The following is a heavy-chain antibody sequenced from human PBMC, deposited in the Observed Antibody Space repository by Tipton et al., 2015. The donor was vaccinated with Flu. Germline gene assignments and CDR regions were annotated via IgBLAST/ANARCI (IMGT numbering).Heavy chain of an antibody. Sequence: QSGAEVKKPVESLKISCKGSGYSFTSYWIGWVRQMPGKGREWMGIIYPGDSDTRYSPSFQGQVTISADKSISTAYLQWSSLKASDTAMYYCVRQPYLGDYGGYFVYWGQGTLVTVSS. J-gene: IGHJ4*02. CDR2: IYPGDSDT. V-gene: IGHV5-51*01. CDR1: GYSFTSYW. D-gene: IGHD4-17*01. CDR3: VRQPYLGDYGGYFVY.